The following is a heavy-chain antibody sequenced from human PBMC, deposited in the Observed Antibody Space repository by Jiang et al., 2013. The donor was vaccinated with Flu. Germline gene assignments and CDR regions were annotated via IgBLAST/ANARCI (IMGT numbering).Heavy chain of an antibody. CDR2: IYYSGST. Sequence: GSGLVKPSETLSLTCTVSGGSISSYYWSWIRQPPGKGLEWIGYIYYSGSTNYNPSLKSRVTISVDTSKNQFSLKLSSVTAADTAVYYCARFGYYDFWSGYYTGIDYFDYWAREPWSPSPQ. CDR1: GGSISSYY. V-gene: IGHV4-59*01. D-gene: IGHD3-3*01. CDR3: ARFGYYDFWSGYYTGIDYFDY. J-gene: IGHJ4*02.